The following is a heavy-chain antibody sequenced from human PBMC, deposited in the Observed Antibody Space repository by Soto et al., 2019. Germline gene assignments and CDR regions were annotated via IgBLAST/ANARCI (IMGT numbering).Heavy chain of an antibody. V-gene: IGHV3-23*01. J-gene: IGHJ4*02. CDR3: AKVERAVAGIID. CDR1: GVTFSSFS. CDR2: ISVSVGST. Sequence: PGGSLRLSCAASGVTFSSFSFNWVRQAPGKGLDWVSAISVSVGSTYYADSVKGRFTISRDNSKNTLYLQMNSLRAEDTAVYYCAKVERAVAGIIDWGQGTLVTVSS. D-gene: IGHD6-19*01.